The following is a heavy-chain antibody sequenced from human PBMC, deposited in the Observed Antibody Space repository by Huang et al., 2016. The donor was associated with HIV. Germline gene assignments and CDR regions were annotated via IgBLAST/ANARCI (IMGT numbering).Heavy chain of an antibody. CDR3: ARRFTSGSFDY. Sequence: QITLKESGPMLVKPTQTLTVTCTFSGFSLSSTGVGVGWIRQPPGKALEWLALVDGNDERRYSPSLKTRLTITKDTSKNQVLLTMTNFDPTDTGTYYCARRFTSGSFDYWGQGTLVTVSS. CDR1: GFSLSSTGVG. J-gene: IGHJ4*02. D-gene: IGHD3-10*01. CDR2: VDGNDER. V-gene: IGHV2-5*01.